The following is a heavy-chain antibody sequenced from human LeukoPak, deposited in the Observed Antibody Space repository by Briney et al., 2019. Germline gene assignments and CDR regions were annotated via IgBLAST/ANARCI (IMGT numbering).Heavy chain of an antibody. CDR1: GGSISSGDYY. CDR3: ASTNCSRSSCFGANWFDP. D-gene: IGHD2-2*01. Sequence: PSETLSLTCTVSGGSISSGDYYWRWIRQPPGKGLEWIGSIYYSGSTFHYNPSLKSRVAISIDTSKNQFSLSLSSVTAADTAVYYCASTNCSRSSCFGANWFDPWGQGTLVTVSS. V-gene: IGHV4-30-4*08. J-gene: IGHJ5*02. CDR2: IYYSGST.